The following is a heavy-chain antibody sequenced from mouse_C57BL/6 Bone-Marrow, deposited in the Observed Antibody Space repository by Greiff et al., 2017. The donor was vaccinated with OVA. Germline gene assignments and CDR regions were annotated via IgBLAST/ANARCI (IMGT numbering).Heavy chain of an antibody. Sequence: EVQLVESGGGLVKPGGSLKLSCAASGFTFSDYGMHWVRQAPETGLEWVAYISSGSSTLYYADTVKGRFTISSYNAKNTLFLQMTRLRSEDTAMYYCARRYVLLDGYFDFWGTGTTVTVSS. J-gene: IGHJ1*03. CDR3: ARRYVLLDGYFDF. CDR1: GFTFSDYG. V-gene: IGHV5-17*01. CDR2: ISSGSSTL. D-gene: IGHD2-14*01.